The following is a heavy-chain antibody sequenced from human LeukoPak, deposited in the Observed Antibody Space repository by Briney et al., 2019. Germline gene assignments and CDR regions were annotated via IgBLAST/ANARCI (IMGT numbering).Heavy chain of an antibody. CDR2: ISSGGTTI. J-gene: IGHJ4*02. CDR3: AGDLVSVAGTGFDC. D-gene: IGHD6-19*01. V-gene: IGHV3-11*01. Sequence: GGSLRLSCAASGFTFSNAWMSWVRQAPGKGLEWVSYISSGGTTIQYADSVKGRFTISRDNAKNSLYLLMNSLRADDTAVYYCAGDLVSVAGTGFDCWGQGTLVTVSS. CDR1: GFTFSNAW.